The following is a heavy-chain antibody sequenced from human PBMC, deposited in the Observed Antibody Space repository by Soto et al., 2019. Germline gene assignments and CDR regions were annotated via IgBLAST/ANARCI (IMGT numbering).Heavy chain of an antibody. J-gene: IGHJ4*02. CDR1: GGSISSSNW. CDR3: ARKVGNDYSNYVDY. CDR2: IYHSGST. Sequence: PSETLSLTCAVSGGSISSSNWWSWVRQPPGKGLEWIGEIYHSGSTNYNPSLKSRVTISVDTSNTTSYQQRSMLTAADTAIDYWARKVGNDYSNYVDYWGQGTLVTVSS. D-gene: IGHD5-12*01. V-gene: IGHV4-4*02.